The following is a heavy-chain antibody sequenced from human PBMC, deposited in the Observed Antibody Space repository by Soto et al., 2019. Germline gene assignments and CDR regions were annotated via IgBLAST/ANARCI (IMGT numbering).Heavy chain of an antibody. CDR3: AKEYSGSYYVRYFDY. D-gene: IGHD1-26*01. J-gene: IGHJ4*02. V-gene: IGHV3-30*18. Sequence: GGSLRLSCAASGFTFSSYGMHWVRQAPGKGLEWVAVISYDGSNKYYADSVKGRFTISRDNSKNTLYLQMNSLRAEDTAVYYCAKEYSGSYYVRYFDYWGQGTLVTVSS. CDR1: GFTFSSYG. CDR2: ISYDGSNK.